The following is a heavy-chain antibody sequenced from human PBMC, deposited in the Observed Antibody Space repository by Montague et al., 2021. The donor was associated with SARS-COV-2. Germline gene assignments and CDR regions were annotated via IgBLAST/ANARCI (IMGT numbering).Heavy chain of an antibody. D-gene: IGHD2-15*01. V-gene: IGHV3-21*01. CDR2: ISSESAYI. Sequence: SLRLSCAASGFTFSSISMNWVRQAPGKRLEWVSSISSESAYIVYAESVRGRFTISRDNAQNLLYLQMNSLRAEDTAVYYCARFETSKFYSSGMDVLGQGTTVTVSS. CDR3: ARFETSKFYSSGMDV. J-gene: IGHJ6*02. CDR1: GFTFSSIS.